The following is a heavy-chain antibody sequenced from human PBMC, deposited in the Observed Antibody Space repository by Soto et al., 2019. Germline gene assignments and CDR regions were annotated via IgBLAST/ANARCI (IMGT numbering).Heavy chain of an antibody. CDR3: TTYDYIWGTERYRWAY. J-gene: IGHJ4*02. D-gene: IGHD3-16*02. Sequence: EVHLVESGGGFVKPGGSLRLSCVASGFTFSYAWMSCVRPAPGNGLEWVARILSETDGGTIDYAAPVEDRFTISRDDSKTMLYLQMNSLQTSDTAVYFCTTYDYIWGTERYRWAYWGQGPLVTVSS. V-gene: IGHV3-15*01. CDR2: ILSETDGGTI. CDR1: GFTFSYAW.